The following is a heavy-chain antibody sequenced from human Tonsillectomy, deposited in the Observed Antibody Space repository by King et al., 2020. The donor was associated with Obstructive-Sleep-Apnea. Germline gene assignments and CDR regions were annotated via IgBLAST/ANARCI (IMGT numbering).Heavy chain of an antibody. D-gene: IGHD3-22*01. Sequence: HVQLVESGAEVKKPGASVKVSCKASGYTFTGYYMHWVRQAPGQGLEWMGWINPNSGGTNYAQKFQGWVTMTRDTSISTAYMERSRLRSDDTAVYYCARGRSQYYYDSSGYHVDAFDIWGQGTMVTVSS. CDR3: ARGRSQYYYDSSGYHVDAFDI. CDR1: GYTFTGYY. CDR2: INPNSGGT. J-gene: IGHJ3*02. V-gene: IGHV1-2*04.